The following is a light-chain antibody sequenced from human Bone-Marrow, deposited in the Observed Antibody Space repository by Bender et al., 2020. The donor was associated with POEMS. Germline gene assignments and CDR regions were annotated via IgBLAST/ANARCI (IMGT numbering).Light chain of an antibody. CDR2: LNSDGSH. Sequence: QLVLTQSPSASASLGASVKLTCTLSSGHSNYPIAWHQQQPEKGPRYLMRLNSDGSHSKGDGIPDRFSGSSSGAERYLTISRLQSDDEADYYCQTWGTGIQVFGGGTKLTVL. V-gene: IGLV4-69*02. CDR3: QTWGTGIQV. J-gene: IGLJ2*01. CDR1: SGHSNYP.